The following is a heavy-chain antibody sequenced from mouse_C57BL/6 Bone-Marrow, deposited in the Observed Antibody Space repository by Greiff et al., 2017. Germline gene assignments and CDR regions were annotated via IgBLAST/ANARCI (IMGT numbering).Heavy chain of an antibody. J-gene: IGHJ4*01. Sequence: QVQLQQSGAELVKPGASVKISCKASGYAFSSYWMNWVKQRPGKGLEWIGQIYPGDGDTNYNGKFKGKATLTADTSSSTAYMQLSSLPSEDSAVYFCARLILRYYAMGYWGQGTSVTVSS. CDR2: IYPGDGDT. V-gene: IGHV1-80*01. D-gene: IGHD1-1*01. CDR3: ARLILRYYAMGY. CDR1: GYAFSSYW.